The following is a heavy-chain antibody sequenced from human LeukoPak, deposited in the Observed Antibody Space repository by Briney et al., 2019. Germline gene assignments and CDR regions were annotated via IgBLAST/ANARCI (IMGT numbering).Heavy chain of an antibody. J-gene: IGHJ6*03. CDR2: ISAYNGNT. V-gene: IGHV1-18*01. CDR1: GYTFTSYG. D-gene: IGHD3-16*01. Sequence: ASVKVSCKASGYTFTSYGISWVRQAPGQGLEWMGWISAYNGNTNYAQKLQGRVTMTTDTSTSTAYMELRSLRSDDTAVYYCARGGGPPSSQCYYYYYMDVWGKGTTVTVSS. CDR3: ARGGGPPSSQCYYYYYMDV.